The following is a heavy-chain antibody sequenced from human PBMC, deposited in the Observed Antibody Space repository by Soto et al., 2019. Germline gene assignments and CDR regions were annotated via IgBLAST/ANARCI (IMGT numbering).Heavy chain of an antibody. J-gene: IGHJ6*02. CDR2: ITTTSTVI. CDR1: EFTFSSYS. Sequence: EVQLVESGGGLVQPGGSLRLSCAASEFTFSSYSMNWVRQAPGKGLEWVSYITTTSTVIYYTDSVKGRFTISRDNAENSLYLQMNSLRAEDTAVYYCAGLDPTSGAMDVWGQGTTVTVSS. V-gene: IGHV3-48*01. CDR3: AGLDPTSGAMDV. D-gene: IGHD5-12*01.